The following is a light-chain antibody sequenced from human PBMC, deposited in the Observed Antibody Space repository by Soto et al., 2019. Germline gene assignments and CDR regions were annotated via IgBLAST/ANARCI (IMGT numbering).Light chain of an antibody. J-gene: IGKJ1*01. CDR2: KAS. V-gene: IGKV1-5*03. CDR1: QSISSW. CDR3: QQYNDNWT. Sequence: DIQMTQSPSTLSASVGDRVTITCRASQSISSWLAWYQQKPGTAPKLLIYKASTLQSGVPSRFSGSGSGTEFTLPISSLQPDDSATEYCQQYNDNWTFGQGTKVEIK.